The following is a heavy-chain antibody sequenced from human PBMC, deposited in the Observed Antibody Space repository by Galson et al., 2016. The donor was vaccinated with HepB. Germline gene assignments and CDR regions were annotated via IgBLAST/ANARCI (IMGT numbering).Heavy chain of an antibody. CDR1: GFTFRSYG. Sequence: SLRLSCAASGFTFRSYGMNWVRQAPGKGLEWVSGISGSGGGAYYGDSVKGRFTISRDNSKNTLHLQINSLRAEATAVYDCAKEGRLGDGLDVWGQGTTVTVSS. CDR2: ISGSGGGA. CDR3: AKEGRLGDGLDV. J-gene: IGHJ6*02. V-gene: IGHV3-23*01. D-gene: IGHD3-10*01.